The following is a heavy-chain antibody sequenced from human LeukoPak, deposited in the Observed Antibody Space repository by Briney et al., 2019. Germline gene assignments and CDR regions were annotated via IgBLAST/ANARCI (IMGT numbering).Heavy chain of an antibody. J-gene: IGHJ3*02. Sequence: SETLSLTCTVSGVSISSSSYYWDWIRQSPGKGLEWIGNIYSGGSTYYTPSLKSRVTISVDTSKNQFSLKLSSVTAADTAIYFCARHSRSGSGGYENAFDIWGQGTMVTVSS. CDR3: ARHSRSGSGGYENAFDI. CDR2: IYSGGST. CDR1: GVSISSSSYY. D-gene: IGHD5-12*01. V-gene: IGHV4-39*01.